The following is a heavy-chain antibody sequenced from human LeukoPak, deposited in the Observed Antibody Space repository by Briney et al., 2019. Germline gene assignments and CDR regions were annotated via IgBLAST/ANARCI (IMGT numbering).Heavy chain of an antibody. J-gene: IGHJ5*02. Sequence: ASVKGSCKASGYIFTSYDISWVRQAPGQGLEWMGWIRSNDGHTKYAQKFQGRVTMTMDTFTTTFYMELRSLTSDDTAMYYCARQQLVPNWFDPWGQGTLVTVSS. D-gene: IGHD6-13*01. CDR2: IRSNDGHT. CDR1: GYIFTSYD. V-gene: IGHV1-18*01. CDR3: ARQQLVPNWFDP.